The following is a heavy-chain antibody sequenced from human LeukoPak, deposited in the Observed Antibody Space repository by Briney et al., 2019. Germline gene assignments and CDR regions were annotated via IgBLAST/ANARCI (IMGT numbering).Heavy chain of an antibody. CDR2: ISPDGTSK. CDR3: ARDPLSPEP. CDR1: KFIFIDSP. Sequence: GGSLRLSCVASKFIFIDSPMHWVRHPPGKGLQWVAVISPDGTSKYYADSVKGRFTISRDNSKDTLFLQMESLRIEDTAVYYCARDPLSPEPWGQGTLVTVSS. V-gene: IGHV3-30-3*01. J-gene: IGHJ5*02.